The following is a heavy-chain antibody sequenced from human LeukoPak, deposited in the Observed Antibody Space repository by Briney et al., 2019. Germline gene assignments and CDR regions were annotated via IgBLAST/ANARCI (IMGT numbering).Heavy chain of an antibody. V-gene: IGHV4-59*10. D-gene: IGHD4-17*01. Sequence: PSETLSLTCAVYGGSFSGYYWSWIRQPPGKGLEWIGRIYTSGSTNYNPSLKSRVTISVDTSKNQFSLKLSSVTAADTAVYYCARGSRDYGDYATEYYFDYWGQGTLVTVSS. J-gene: IGHJ4*02. CDR2: IYTSGST. CDR1: GGSFSGYY. CDR3: ARGSRDYGDYATEYYFDY.